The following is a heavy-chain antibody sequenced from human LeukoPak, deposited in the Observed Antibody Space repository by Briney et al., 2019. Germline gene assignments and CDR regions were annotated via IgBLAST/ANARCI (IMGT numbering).Heavy chain of an antibody. D-gene: IGHD1-1*01. CDR3: ARDTFLTTQCCDYCGMDV. CDR2: IWYDGSNK. Sequence: GGSLRLSCAASGFTFSSYGMHWVRQAPGKGLEWVAVIWYDGSNKYYADSVKGRFTISRDTSKNTLYLQMNSLRAEDTAVYYCARDTFLTTQCCDYCGMDVWGQGTTVTVSS. J-gene: IGHJ6*02. CDR1: GFTFSSYG. V-gene: IGHV3-33*01.